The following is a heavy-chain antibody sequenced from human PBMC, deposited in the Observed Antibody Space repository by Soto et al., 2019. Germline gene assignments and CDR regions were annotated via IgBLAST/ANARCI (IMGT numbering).Heavy chain of an antibody. V-gene: IGHV1-18*01. CDR3: ALDQPLEPLDY. CDR2: SSAYNGNT. CDR1: GYTFTSYG. Sequence: QVQLVQSGAEVKKPGASVNVSCKASGYTFTSYGISWVRQAPVQGLEWMGWSSAYNGNTNYTQKLQGIATMTTGTATRTDFMEPRSLRADDTAVYYCALDQPLEPLDYWGQGTLVTVSS. J-gene: IGHJ4*02.